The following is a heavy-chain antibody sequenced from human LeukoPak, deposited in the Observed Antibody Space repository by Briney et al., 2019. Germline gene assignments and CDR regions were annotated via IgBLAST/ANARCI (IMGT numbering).Heavy chain of an antibody. Sequence: LRLSCAASGFTFSSYGMHWVRQAPGKGLEWVSSISWNSGSIGYADSVKGRFTISRDNAKNSLYLQMNSLRAEDTALYYCAKGLRGYSYAFDYWGQGTLVTVSS. V-gene: IGHV3-9*01. D-gene: IGHD5-18*01. CDR1: GFTFSSYG. CDR3: AKGLRGYSYAFDY. CDR2: ISWNSGSI. J-gene: IGHJ4*02.